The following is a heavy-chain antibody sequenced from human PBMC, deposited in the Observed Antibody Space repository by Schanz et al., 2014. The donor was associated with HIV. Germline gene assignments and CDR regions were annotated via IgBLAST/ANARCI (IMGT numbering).Heavy chain of an antibody. CDR1: GFTFSDYS. CDR3: AKGSADWQPEY. CDR2: ITGSASST. J-gene: IGHJ4*02. Sequence: VQLVESGGDLVKPGGSLRLSCAASGFTFSDYSMTWVRQAPGKGLEWVSVITGSASSTYYADSVKGRFTISRDNSKNTLFLQMNSLRVEDTAIYFCAKGSADWQPEYWGQGTLVTVSS. D-gene: IGHD3-9*01. V-gene: IGHV3-23*04.